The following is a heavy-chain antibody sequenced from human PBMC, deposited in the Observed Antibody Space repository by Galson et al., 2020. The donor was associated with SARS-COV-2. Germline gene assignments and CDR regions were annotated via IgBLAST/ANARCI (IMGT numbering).Heavy chain of an antibody. J-gene: IGHJ5*02. Sequence: PVASVKVSCKASGYIFTSFGINWVRQAPGQGLEWMGWISAYSGNTNYAQKFQGRVTMTTDTSTSTVYMELRSLRSDDTAVYYCARVALRGIAVAGVEYWFDPWGQGTLVTVSS. V-gene: IGHV1-18*01. D-gene: IGHD6-19*01. CDR3: ARVALRGIAVAGVEYWFDP. CDR1: GYIFTSFG. CDR2: ISAYSGNT.